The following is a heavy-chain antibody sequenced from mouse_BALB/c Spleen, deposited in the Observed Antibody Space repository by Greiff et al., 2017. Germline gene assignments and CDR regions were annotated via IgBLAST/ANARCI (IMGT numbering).Heavy chain of an antibody. CDR1: GYSFTGYY. CDR3: AREANYYGSTYYAMDY. J-gene: IGHJ4*01. V-gene: IGHV1-31*01. Sequence: EVQLQQSGPELVKPGASVKISCKASGYSFTGYYMHWVKQSHVKSLEWIGRINPYNGATSYNQNFKDKASLTVDKSSSTAYMELHSLTSEDSAVYYCAREANYYGSTYYAMDYWGQGTSVTVSS. CDR2: INPYNGAT. D-gene: IGHD1-1*01.